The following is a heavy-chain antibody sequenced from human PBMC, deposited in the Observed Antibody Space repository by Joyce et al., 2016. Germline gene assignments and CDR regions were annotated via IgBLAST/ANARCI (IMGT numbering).Heavy chain of an antibody. CDR3: RAGRDY. V-gene: IGHV3-49*05. Sequence: EVQLVDSGGDLVKPGRSLRLSCTGSGLTFSDYGISWIRHAPGKGLEWVGFIRNKDYGEATEYAAAAKGRFTISRDDSKSVAYLNMDSLKAEDTGIYYCRAGRDYWGQGTLVTVSS. CDR1: GLTFSDYG. J-gene: IGHJ4*02. CDR2: IRNKDYGEAT.